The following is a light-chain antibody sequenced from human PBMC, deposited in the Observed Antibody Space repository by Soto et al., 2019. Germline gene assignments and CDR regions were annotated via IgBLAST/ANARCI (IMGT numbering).Light chain of an antibody. Sequence: QSALTQPASVSGSPGQSITSSCTGTSSDVGVYNYVSWYQQHPGKVPKLMIYDVSNRPSGVSNRFSGSKSGNTASLTISGLQAEDEAEYYCSSYTSSSTNVVFGGGTKLTVL. J-gene: IGLJ2*01. CDR1: SSDVGVYNY. V-gene: IGLV2-14*01. CDR3: SSYTSSSTNVV. CDR2: DVS.